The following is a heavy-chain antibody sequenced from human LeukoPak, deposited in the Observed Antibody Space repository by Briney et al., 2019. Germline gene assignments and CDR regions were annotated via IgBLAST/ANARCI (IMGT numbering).Heavy chain of an antibody. D-gene: IGHD6-13*01. CDR2: IRYDGSDK. CDR3: ARGGQQLSSYYLDY. V-gene: IGHV3-30*02. CDR1: GFTFSSCG. Sequence: GGSLRLSCAVSGFTFSSCGMHWVRQAPGKGLEWVAFIRYDGSDKYYADSVKGRFTISRDNSKNTLYLQMDSLRPEDTAVYYCARGGQQLSSYYLDYWGQGTLVTVFS. J-gene: IGHJ4*02.